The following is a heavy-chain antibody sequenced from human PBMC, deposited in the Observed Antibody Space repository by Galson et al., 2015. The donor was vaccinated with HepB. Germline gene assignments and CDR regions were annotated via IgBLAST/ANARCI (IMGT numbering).Heavy chain of an antibody. J-gene: IGHJ3*02. V-gene: IGHV1-2*02. Sequence: SVKVSCKASGYTFTDYYIHWVRQAPGQGLEWMGWINPNSGGTNYAQKFQDRVTMTRDTSISTAYMELGRLRSDDTAVYYCARDENSIVGATIPYDAFDIWGQGTMVTVSS. D-gene: IGHD1-26*01. CDR1: GYTFTDYY. CDR2: INPNSGGT. CDR3: ARDENSIVGATIPYDAFDI.